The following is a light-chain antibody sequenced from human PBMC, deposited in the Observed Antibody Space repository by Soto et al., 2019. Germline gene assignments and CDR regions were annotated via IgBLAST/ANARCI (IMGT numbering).Light chain of an antibody. J-gene: IGLJ2*01. Sequence: QSVLTQPPSVSGAPGQRVTISCTGSSSNIGAGYDVHWYQQLPGTAPKLLIYGNSKRPSGVPDRFSGSKSGTSASLAITGLQADDDADYYCQSYDSSLRGVVFGGGTKLTVL. CDR2: GNS. CDR1: SSNIGAGYD. CDR3: QSYDSSLRGVV. V-gene: IGLV1-40*01.